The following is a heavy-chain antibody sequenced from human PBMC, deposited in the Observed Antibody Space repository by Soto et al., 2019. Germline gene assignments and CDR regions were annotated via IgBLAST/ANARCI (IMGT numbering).Heavy chain of an antibody. CDR2: ISSSSSYI. J-gene: IGHJ6*02. Sequence: GGSLRLSCAASGFTFSSYSMNWVRQAPGKGLEWVSSISSSSSYIYYADSVKGRFTISRDNAKNSLYLQMNSLRAEDTAVYYCARGFDCSSTSCYYYYGMDGWGQGTTVTVSS. CDR1: GFTFSSYS. V-gene: IGHV3-21*01. D-gene: IGHD2-2*01. CDR3: ARGFDCSSTSCYYYYGMDG.